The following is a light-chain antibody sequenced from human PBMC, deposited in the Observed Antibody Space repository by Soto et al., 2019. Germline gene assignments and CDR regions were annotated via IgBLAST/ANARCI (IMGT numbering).Light chain of an antibody. Sequence: DIQMTQSPSSLSASVGDRVTITCRASQDIRSDLGWFQQKPGKAPKRLIYAASTLESGVPSRFSGSRSGTEFTLTISSLQPEDFATYYCLQHNSYPFTFGPRTKVDIK. CDR2: AAS. CDR1: QDIRSD. CDR3: LQHNSYPFT. V-gene: IGKV1-17*01. J-gene: IGKJ3*01.